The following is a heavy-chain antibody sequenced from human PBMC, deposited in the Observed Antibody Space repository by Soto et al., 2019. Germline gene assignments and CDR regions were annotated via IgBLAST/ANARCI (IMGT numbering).Heavy chain of an antibody. CDR2: INGGNGNT. D-gene: IGHD3-22*01. Sequence: ALVKVSCKTSEYTFTNYGIHWVHQAPGQRLEWTGWINGGNGNTKYSEKFQGRVTITRDTSASTAYLELSSLRSEDTAVYYCARDPNDSSAYYHHYYYGMDVWGQGTTVTVSS. CDR1: EYTFTNYG. J-gene: IGHJ6*02. V-gene: IGHV1-3*01. CDR3: ARDPNDSSAYYHHYYYGMDV.